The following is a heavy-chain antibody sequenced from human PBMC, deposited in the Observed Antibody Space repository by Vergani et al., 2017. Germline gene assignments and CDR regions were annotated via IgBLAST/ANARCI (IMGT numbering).Heavy chain of an antibody. Sequence: QVQLVESGGGAVQRGGSLILSCATSGFTLSNYDMQRIRQGPGKGLEFVAFIQFDGSNQYYADSVKGRFTLSRDFSKNTLYLQMNNLRTDDTATYYCAKHFRGWGIDYWGQGTQVIVSS. J-gene: IGHJ4*02. V-gene: IGHV3-30*02. CDR3: AKHFRGWGIDY. CDR1: GFTLSNYD. D-gene: IGHD3-16*01. CDR2: IQFDGSNQ.